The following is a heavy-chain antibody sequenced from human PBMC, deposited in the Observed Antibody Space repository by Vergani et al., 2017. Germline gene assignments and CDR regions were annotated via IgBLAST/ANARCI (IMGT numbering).Heavy chain of an antibody. CDR1: GFSLSTSGMR. CDR2: IDWDADK. CDR3: ARTYYDFWSGLRKGGYYFDY. Sequence: VTLKESGPALVKPTQTLTLTCSFSGFSLSTSGMRVSWIRQPPGKALEWLARIDWDADKFYSTSLKTRLTISKDTSKNQVVLTMTNMDPVDTATYYCARTYYDFWSGLRKGGYYFDYWGQGTLVTVSS. J-gene: IGHJ4*02. V-gene: IGHV2-70*04. D-gene: IGHD3-3*01.